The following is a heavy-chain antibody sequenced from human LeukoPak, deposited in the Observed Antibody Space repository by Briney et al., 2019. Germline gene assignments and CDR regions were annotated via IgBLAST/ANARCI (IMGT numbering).Heavy chain of an antibody. CDR2: IWPSGST. V-gene: IGHV4-30-2*06. D-gene: IGHD2-21*01. Sequence: SETLSLTCSVSGGSISSGPYFWSWTRQSPGQGLEWIGYIWPSGSTNYNPSLSGRVAISLDKSRNHFTLMVTAVTAADTAFYYCARKGPEHPPTYFDHWGRGILVTVSS. J-gene: IGHJ4*02. CDR1: GGSISSGPYF. CDR3: ARKGPEHPPTYFDH.